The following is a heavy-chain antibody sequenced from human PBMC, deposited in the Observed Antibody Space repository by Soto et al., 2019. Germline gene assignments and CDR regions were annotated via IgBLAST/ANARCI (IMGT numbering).Heavy chain of an antibody. Sequence: PSETLSLTCSVFVVSITPYYWSWIRQPAGKGLEWIGRISHTGTTNSNPSLEGRVTMSVDPSKNQISLRLSSATAAVTATYYCARGPYCGDECYFAYWGQGALVTVSS. D-gene: IGHD2-21*01. CDR1: VVSITPYY. V-gene: IGHV4-4*07. CDR2: ISHTGTT. J-gene: IGHJ4*02. CDR3: ARGPYCGDECYFAY.